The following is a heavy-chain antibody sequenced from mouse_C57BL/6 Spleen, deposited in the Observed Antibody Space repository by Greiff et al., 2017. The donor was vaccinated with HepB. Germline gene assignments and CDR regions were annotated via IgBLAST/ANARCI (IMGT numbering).Heavy chain of an antibody. CDR3: TRGFAY. J-gene: IGHJ3*01. CDR1: GYTFTDYE. Sequence: VKVVESGAELVRPGASVTLSCKASGYTFTDYEMHWVKQTPVHGLEWIGAIDPETGGTAYNQKFKGKAILTADKSSSTAYMELRSLTSEDSAVYYCTRGFAYWGQGTLVTVSA. V-gene: IGHV1-15*01. CDR2: IDPETGGT.